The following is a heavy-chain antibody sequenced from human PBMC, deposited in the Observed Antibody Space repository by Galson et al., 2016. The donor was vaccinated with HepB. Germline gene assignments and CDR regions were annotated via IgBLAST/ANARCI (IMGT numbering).Heavy chain of an antibody. J-gene: IGHJ4*02. D-gene: IGHD6-13*01. V-gene: IGHV4-39*01. Sequence: SETLSLTCTVSGDSISSSGYYWGWIRQPPGKGLEWLGNMFYSGSTYYNPALKSRVTISADMSKNQFSLNLTSVTAADTAVYYCATRTGSLQQLVFDYWGRGTLVVVSS. CDR1: GDSISSSGYY. CDR2: MFYSGST. CDR3: ATRTGSLQQLVFDY.